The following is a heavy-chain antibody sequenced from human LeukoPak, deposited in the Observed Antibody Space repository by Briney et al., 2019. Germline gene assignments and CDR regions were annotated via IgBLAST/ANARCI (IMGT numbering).Heavy chain of an antibody. Sequence: ASVKVSCTASGGTFSSYAISWVRQAPGQGLEWMGGIIPIFGTANYAQKFQGRVTITVDESTSTAYMELSSLRSEDTAVYYCARDRGQKLRYFDWLSDWGQGTLVTVSS. CDR2: IIPIFGTA. V-gene: IGHV1-69*13. D-gene: IGHD3-9*01. J-gene: IGHJ4*02. CDR3: ARDRGQKLRYFDWLSD. CDR1: GGTFSSYA.